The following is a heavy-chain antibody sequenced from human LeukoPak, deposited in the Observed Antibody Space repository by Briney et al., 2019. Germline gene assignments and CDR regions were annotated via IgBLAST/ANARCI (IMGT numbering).Heavy chain of an antibody. D-gene: IGHD1-14*01. V-gene: IGHV3-7*01. J-gene: IGHJ4*02. CDR2: IKQDGSEK. CDR3: YFDY. Sequence: GGSLRLSCAASGFTFSSYWMSWVRQAPGKGLEWVANIKQDGSEKYYVDSVKGRFTISRDNAKNSLYLQMNSLRAEDIKVWTHYFDYWGQGTLVTVSS. CDR1: GFTFSSYW.